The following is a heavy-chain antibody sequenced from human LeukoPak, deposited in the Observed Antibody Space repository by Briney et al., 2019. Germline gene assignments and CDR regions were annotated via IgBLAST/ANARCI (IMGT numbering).Heavy chain of an antibody. CDR2: MYRVDSDT. V-gene: IGHV5-51*01. D-gene: IGHD3-22*01. J-gene: IGHJ4*02. CDR1: WYTFTSYW. CDR3: ARITPYYYDSSSDDY. Sequence: GESLKISCKCSWYTFTSYWIGWVRQMPGPGLESRGVMYRVDSDTTYSPSFQGQGTTSAVKTTSTAYPQWSSPKASDTAMYYCARITPYYYDSSSDDYCGQGTLATVSA.